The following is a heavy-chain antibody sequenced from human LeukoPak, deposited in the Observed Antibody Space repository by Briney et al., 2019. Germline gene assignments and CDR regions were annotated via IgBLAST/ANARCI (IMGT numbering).Heavy chain of an antibody. V-gene: IGHV3-48*01. D-gene: IGHD3-10*01. Sequence: GGSLRLSCAASGFNFSTYSMNWVRQAPGKGLEWVSYISTSSRTIYYADSVKGRSTISRDNAKNSLYLQLNSLRAEDTAVYYCARGRGTYYFDYWGQGTLVTVSS. CDR1: GFNFSTYS. J-gene: IGHJ4*02. CDR2: ISTSSRTI. CDR3: ARGRGTYYFDY.